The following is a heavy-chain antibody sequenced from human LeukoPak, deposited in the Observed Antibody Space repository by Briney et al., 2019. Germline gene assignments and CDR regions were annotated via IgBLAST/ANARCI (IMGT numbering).Heavy chain of an antibody. Sequence: PGGSLRLSCEASGFTFSSYAMHWVRQAPGKGLEWVAVISHDGSNKYYADSVQGRFTISRDNSKNTLYLQMNSLRAEDTAVYYCAKDQGWGSYVGLDDWGQGTVVTVSS. CDR2: ISHDGSNK. D-gene: IGHD3-16*01. V-gene: IGHV3-30*04. CDR1: GFTFSSYA. J-gene: IGHJ4*02. CDR3: AKDQGWGSYVGLDD.